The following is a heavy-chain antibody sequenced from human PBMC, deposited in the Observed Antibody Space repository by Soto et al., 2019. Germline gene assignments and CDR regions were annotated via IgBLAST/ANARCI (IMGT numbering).Heavy chain of an antibody. CDR2: VHYSGSV. V-gene: IGHV4-30-4*01. D-gene: IGHD2-21*02. CDR1: GGSISFDHYH. Sequence: PSETLSLTCTASGGSISFDHYHWTWIRQPPGKGLEWIGYVHYSGSVLYNPSLQSRVSISVDTSKNQFSLKLSSVTAADPAVYFSPSADDRGDREYFSLDVWGQGST. J-gene: IGHJ6*02. CDR3: PSADDRGDREYFSLDV.